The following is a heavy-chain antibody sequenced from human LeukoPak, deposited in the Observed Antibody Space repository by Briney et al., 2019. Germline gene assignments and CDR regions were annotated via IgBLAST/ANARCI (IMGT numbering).Heavy chain of an antibody. CDR2: ISGSGGST. Sequence: GGSLRLSCAGSGFTFITSAMNWVRQAPGKGLEWVSGISGSGGSTHYADSVKGRFTISRDNSKNTVHLQMNSLRAEDTAVYYCAKDVAYNSGRNFYYCGQGTLVTVSS. V-gene: IGHV3-23*01. J-gene: IGHJ4*02. CDR3: AKDVAYNSGRNFYY. CDR1: GFTFITSA. D-gene: IGHD1-1*01.